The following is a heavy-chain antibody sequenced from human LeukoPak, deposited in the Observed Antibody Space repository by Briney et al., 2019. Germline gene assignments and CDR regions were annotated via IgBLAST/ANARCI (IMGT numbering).Heavy chain of an antibody. J-gene: IGHJ3*02. CDR2: IYYSGST. D-gene: IGHD1-14*01. CDR3: ARGVEPDAFDI. V-gene: IGHV4-59*01. Sequence: SETLSLTCTVPGGSISSYYWSWIRQPPGKGLEWIGYIYYSGSTNYNPSLKSRVTISVDTSKNQFSLKLSSVTAADTAVYYCARGVEPDAFDIWGQGTMVTVSS. CDR1: GGSISSYY.